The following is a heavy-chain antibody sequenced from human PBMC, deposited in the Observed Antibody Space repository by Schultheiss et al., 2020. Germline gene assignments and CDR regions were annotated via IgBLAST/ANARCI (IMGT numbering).Heavy chain of an antibody. CDR2: IYYSGST. CDR1: GGSISSGGYY. Sequence: SETLSLTCTVSGGSISSGGYYWSWIRQPPGKGLEWIGYIYYSGSTNYNPSIKSRVTMSVDTSKKQLFLRLSAVTAADTGVYYCAREKIQSGYSTGRYDGWGHGTLVTVSS. V-gene: IGHV4-61*08. D-gene: IGHD6-19*01. CDR3: AREKIQSGYSTGRYDG. J-gene: IGHJ5*01.